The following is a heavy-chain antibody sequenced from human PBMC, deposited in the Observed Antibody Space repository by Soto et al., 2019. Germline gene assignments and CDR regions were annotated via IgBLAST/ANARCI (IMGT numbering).Heavy chain of an antibody. CDR2: VIPIFGTA. J-gene: IGHJ5*02. CDR3: ARDSGYYDISGTHWFDP. D-gene: IGHD3-22*01. Sequence: QVQLVQSGAEVKKPGSSVKVSCKASGGTFSSYAITWVRQAPGQGLEWMGVVIPIFGTANHSQKFQGIVTITADESTSTAYMALSSLRSEETAVYYCARDSGYYDISGTHWFDPWGQGTLVTVAS. CDR1: GGTFSSYA. V-gene: IGHV1-69*01.